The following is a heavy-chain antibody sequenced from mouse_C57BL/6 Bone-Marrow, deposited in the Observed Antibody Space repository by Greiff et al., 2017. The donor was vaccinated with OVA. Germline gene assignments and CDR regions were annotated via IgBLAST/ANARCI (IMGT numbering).Heavy chain of an antibody. Sequence: VQLKQSGAELMKPGASVKLSCKATGYTFTGYWIEWVKQRPGHGLEWIGEILPGSGSTNYNEKFKGKATFTADTSSNTAYMQLSSLTTEDSAIYYCARAYYYGSSYCYAMDYWGQGTSVTVSS. J-gene: IGHJ4*01. CDR1: GYTFTGYW. CDR3: ARAYYYGSSYCYAMDY. V-gene: IGHV1-9*01. D-gene: IGHD1-1*01. CDR2: ILPGSGST.